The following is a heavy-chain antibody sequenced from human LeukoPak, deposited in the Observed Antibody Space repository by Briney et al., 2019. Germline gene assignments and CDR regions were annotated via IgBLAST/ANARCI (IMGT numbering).Heavy chain of an antibody. J-gene: IGHJ4*02. V-gene: IGHV1-46*01. CDR2: INPSGGST. D-gene: IGHD4-17*01. CDR1: GGTFSSYA. CDR3: ARGDTVTGFDY. Sequence: ASVKVSCKASGGTFSSYAISWVRQAPGQGLEWMGIINPSGGSTSYAQKFQGRVTMTRDTSTSTVYMELSSLRSEDTAVYYCARGDTVTGFDYWGQGTLVTVSS.